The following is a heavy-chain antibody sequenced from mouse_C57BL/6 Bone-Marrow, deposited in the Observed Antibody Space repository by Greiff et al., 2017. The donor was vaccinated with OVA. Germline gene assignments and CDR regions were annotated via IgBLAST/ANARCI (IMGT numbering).Heavy chain of an antibody. CDR1: GYAFSSSW. D-gene: IGHD2-10*01. V-gene: IGHV1-82*01. Sequence: QVQLQQSGPELVKPGASVKISCKASGYAFSSSWMNWVKQRPGKGLEWIGRIYPGDGDTNYNGKFKGKATLTADKSSSTAYMQLSSLTSEDSAVYFCARDPTGSVGDYWGLGTTLTVSS. J-gene: IGHJ2*01. CDR2: IYPGDGDT. CDR3: ARDPTGSVGDY.